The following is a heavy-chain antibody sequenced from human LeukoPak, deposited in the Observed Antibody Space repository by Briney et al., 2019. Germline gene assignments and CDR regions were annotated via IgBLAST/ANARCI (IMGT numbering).Heavy chain of an antibody. V-gene: IGHV4-61*01. J-gene: IGHJ4*02. Sequence: PSETLSLTCTVSGGSVSSGSYYWSWIRQPPGKGLEWVGYIYYSGSTNYNPSLKSRVTISVDTSENQFSLKLSSVTAADTAVYYCARASRLDSSGWYFDYWGQGTLVTVSS. CDR3: ARASRLDSSGWYFDY. CDR2: IYYSGST. D-gene: IGHD6-19*01. CDR1: GGSVSSGSYY.